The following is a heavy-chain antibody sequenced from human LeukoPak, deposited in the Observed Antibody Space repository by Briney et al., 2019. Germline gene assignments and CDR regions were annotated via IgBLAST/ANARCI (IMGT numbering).Heavy chain of an antibody. Sequence: SVKVSCKASGGTFSSYAISWVRQAPGQGLEWMGRIIPIFGTANYAQKFQGRVTITPDESTSTAYMELSSLRSEDTAVYYCARDRTAPRTLWFDPWGQGTLVTVSS. CDR1: GGTFSSYA. J-gene: IGHJ5*02. V-gene: IGHV1-69*15. CDR2: IIPIFGTA. CDR3: ARDRTAPRTLWFDP. D-gene: IGHD5-18*01.